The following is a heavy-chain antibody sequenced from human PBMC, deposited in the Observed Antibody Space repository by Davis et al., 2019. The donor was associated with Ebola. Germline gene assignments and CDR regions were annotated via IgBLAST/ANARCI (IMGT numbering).Heavy chain of an antibody. CDR2: ISGSGGST. J-gene: IGHJ6*02. D-gene: IGHD3-3*01. CDR3: AKSTGDFWSGYYTAGVSLYYYYGMDV. Sequence: PGGSLRLSCAASGFTFSSYAMSWVRQAPGKGLEWVSAISGSGGSTYYADSVKGRFTISRDNSKNTLYLQMNSLRAEDTAVYYCAKSTGDFWSGYYTAGVSLYYYYGMDVWGQGTTVTVSS. V-gene: IGHV3-23*01. CDR1: GFTFSSYA.